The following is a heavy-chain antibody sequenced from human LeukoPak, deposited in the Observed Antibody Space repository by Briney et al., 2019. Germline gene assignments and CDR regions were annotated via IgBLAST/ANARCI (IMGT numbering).Heavy chain of an antibody. CDR1: GGSISSYY. CDR2: IYYSGST. V-gene: IGHV4-59*08. D-gene: IGHD4-17*01. Sequence: SETLSLSCTVSGGSISSYYWRWIRQPPGKGLEWIRYIYYSGSTNYQPSRKSLVTISVDTSTNQCSLKLSSVTAADTAVYYCARRHDYGDYLNWFDPWGQGTLVTVSS. J-gene: IGHJ5*02. CDR3: ARRHDYGDYLNWFDP.